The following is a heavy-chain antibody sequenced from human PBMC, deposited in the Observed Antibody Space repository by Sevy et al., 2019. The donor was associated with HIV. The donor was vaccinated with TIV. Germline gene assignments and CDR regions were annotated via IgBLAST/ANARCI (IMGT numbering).Heavy chain of an antibody. CDR3: AREGCSKPHDY. D-gene: IGHD3-10*02. Sequence: QTGGSLRLSCAASGFTFSSYAMSWVRQAPGKGLEWVSTFSFGCGKINYADSVKGRFTISRDNSKNTLYLQMHSLRAEDTAVYYCAREGCSKPHDYWGQGTLVTVSS. CDR1: GFTFSSYA. J-gene: IGHJ4*02. CDR2: FSFGCGKI. V-gene: IGHV3-23*01.